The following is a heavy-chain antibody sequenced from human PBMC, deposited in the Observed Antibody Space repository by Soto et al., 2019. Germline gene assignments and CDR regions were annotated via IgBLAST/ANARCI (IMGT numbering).Heavy chain of an antibody. CDR1: GFTFTNAW. Sequence: GGSLRLSCVASGFTFTNAWMTWVRQAPGEGLEWVGRIKSNAAGGTGEYAAAVKGRFTISRDDSKNTLYLQMNSLKIEDTAVYYFTTGGGTLAQRPIPRDVWGRGTMVTVSS. CDR3: TTGGGTLAQRPIPRDV. V-gene: IGHV3-15*01. D-gene: IGHD1-1*01. CDR2: IKSNAAGGTG. J-gene: IGHJ6*02.